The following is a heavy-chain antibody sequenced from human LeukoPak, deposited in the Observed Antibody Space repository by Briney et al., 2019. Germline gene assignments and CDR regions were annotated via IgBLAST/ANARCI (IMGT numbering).Heavy chain of an antibody. J-gene: IGHJ4*02. CDR2: IYYSGST. CDR1: GDSISSYY. V-gene: IGHV4-59*01. Sequence: SETLSLTCTVSGDSISSYYWSWIRQPPGKGLEWIGYIYYSGSTNYNPSLKSRVTISVDTSKNQFSLKLSSVTAADTAVYYCARLDTAMVWGLDYWGQGTLVTVSS. CDR3: ARLDTAMVWGLDY. D-gene: IGHD5-18*01.